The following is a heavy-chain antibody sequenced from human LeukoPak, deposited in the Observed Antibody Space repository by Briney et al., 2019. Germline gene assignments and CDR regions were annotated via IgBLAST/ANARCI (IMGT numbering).Heavy chain of an antibody. Sequence: GGSLRLSCAASGFTFSSYWMHWVREAPGKGLVWVSRINTDGSSSTYADSVKGRFTISRDNAKLYLQMNSLRAEDTAVYYCVREADVAVAFDYWGQGTLVTVS. CDR2: INTDGSSS. CDR1: GFTFSSYW. D-gene: IGHD6-19*01. V-gene: IGHV3-74*01. J-gene: IGHJ4*02. CDR3: VREADVAVAFDY.